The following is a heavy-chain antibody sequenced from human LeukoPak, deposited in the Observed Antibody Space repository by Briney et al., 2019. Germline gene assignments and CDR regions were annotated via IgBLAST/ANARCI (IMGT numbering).Heavy chain of an antibody. CDR2: ISRGSSSI. J-gene: IGHJ3*01. D-gene: IGHD6-19*01. V-gene: IGHV3-21*04. Sequence: GGSLRLSCAASGFTFNNYNMNWVRQAPGKGLEWVSSISRGSSSIYYADSVKGRFTISRDNAKNSLFLQMNSLRAEDTAVYYCASGYTSGAWGQGTLVTVSS. CDR1: GFTFNNYN. CDR3: ASGYTSGA.